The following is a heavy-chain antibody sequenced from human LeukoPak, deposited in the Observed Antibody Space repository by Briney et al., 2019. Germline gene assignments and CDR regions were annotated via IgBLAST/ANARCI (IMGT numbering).Heavy chain of an antibody. J-gene: IGHJ4*02. CDR3: ATPDAEGSGWSLDY. Sequence: VASVKVSCKASGYTFTGYYMHWVRQAPGQGLEWMGWINPNSGGTNYAQKFQGRVTMTRDTSISTAYMELSRLRSDDTAVYYCATPDAEGSGWSLDYWGQGTLVTVSS. V-gene: IGHV1-2*02. CDR1: GYTFTGYY. CDR2: INPNSGGT. D-gene: IGHD6-19*01.